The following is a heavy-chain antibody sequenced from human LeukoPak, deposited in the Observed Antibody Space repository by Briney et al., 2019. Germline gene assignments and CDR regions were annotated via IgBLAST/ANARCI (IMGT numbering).Heavy chain of an antibody. CDR3: ARPRWEYCSSTSCFDY. D-gene: IGHD2-2*01. CDR1: GGTFSSYA. J-gene: IGHJ4*02. V-gene: IGHV1-69*13. CDR2: IIPIFGTA. Sequence: SVKVSCTASGGTFSSYAISWVRQAPGQGLEWMGGIIPIFGTANYAQKFQGRVTITADESTSTAYMELSSLRSEDTAVYYCARPRWEYCSSTSCFDYWGQGTLVTVSS.